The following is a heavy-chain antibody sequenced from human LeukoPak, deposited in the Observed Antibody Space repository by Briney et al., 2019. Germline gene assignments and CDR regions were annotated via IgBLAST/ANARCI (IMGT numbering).Heavy chain of an antibody. CDR3: AREDSSSWYYFDY. D-gene: IGHD6-13*01. CDR1: GSSISSSSYY. V-gene: IGHV4-39*07. J-gene: IGHJ4*02. Sequence: SEPLSLTCTVFGSSISSSSYYWGWIRQPPGKGLEWIGSIYYSRSTYYNPSLKSRVTISVDTSKNQFSLKLSSVTAADTAVYYCAREDSSSWYYFDYWGQGTLVTVSS. CDR2: IYYSRST.